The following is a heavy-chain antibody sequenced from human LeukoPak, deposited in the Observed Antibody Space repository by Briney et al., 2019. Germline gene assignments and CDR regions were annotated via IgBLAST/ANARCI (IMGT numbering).Heavy chain of an antibody. D-gene: IGHD6-13*01. Sequence: EASVKVSCKASGYTFTSYAMNWVRQAPGQGLEWMGWINPNSGGTNYAQKFQGRVTMTRDTSISTAYMELSRLRSDDTAVYYCARVQPGSSWTGRNYYYYYMDVWGKGTTVTISS. CDR1: GYTFTSYA. CDR3: ARVQPGSSWTGRNYYYYYMDV. V-gene: IGHV1-2*02. CDR2: INPNSGGT. J-gene: IGHJ6*03.